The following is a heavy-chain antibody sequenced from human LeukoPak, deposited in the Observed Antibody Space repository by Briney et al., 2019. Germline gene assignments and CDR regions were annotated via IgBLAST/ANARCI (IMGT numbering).Heavy chain of an antibody. J-gene: IGHJ4*02. Sequence: GGSLRLSCTVSGFTVSSNSMSWVRQAPGKGLEWVSSISSSSSYIYYADSVKGRFTISRDNAKNSLYLQMNSLRAEDTAVYYCARDSAPPWYSSSWYNFPTRFDYWGQGTLVTVSS. D-gene: IGHD6-13*01. CDR2: ISSSSSYI. CDR1: GFTVSSNS. CDR3: ARDSAPPWYSSSWYNFPTRFDY. V-gene: IGHV3-21*01.